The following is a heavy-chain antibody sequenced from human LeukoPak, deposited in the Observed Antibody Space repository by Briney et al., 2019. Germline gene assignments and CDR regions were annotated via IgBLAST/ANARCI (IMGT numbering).Heavy chain of an antibody. CDR2: ISSSSSYI. CDR3: ARDLSPYYYDSSGYYRHWFDP. Sequence: GGSLRLSCAASGFTFSSYSMNWVRQAPGKGLEWVSSISSSSSYIYYADSVKGRFTISRDNAKNTLYLQMNSLRAEDTAVYYCARDLSPYYYDSSGYYRHWFDPWGQGTLVTVSS. D-gene: IGHD3-22*01. J-gene: IGHJ5*02. CDR1: GFTFSSYS. V-gene: IGHV3-21*01.